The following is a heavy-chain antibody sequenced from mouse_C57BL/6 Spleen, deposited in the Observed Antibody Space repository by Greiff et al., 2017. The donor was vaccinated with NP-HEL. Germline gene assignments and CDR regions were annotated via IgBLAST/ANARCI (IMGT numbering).Heavy chain of an antibody. V-gene: IGHV1-72*01. D-gene: IGHD4-1*01. Sequence: SCTSYWMHWVKQRPGRGLAWIGRIDPNSGGTKYNEKFKSKATLTVDKPSSTAYMQLSSLTSEDSAVYYCARELGRGFAYWGKGTLVTVSA. CDR3: ARELGRGFAY. J-gene: IGHJ3*01. CDR1: SCTSYW. CDR2: IDPNSGGT.